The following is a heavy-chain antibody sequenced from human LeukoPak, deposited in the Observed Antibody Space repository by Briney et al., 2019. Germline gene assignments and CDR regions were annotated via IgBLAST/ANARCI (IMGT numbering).Heavy chain of an antibody. CDR1: GGSVSSDSYY. Sequence: SETLSLTCTVSGGSVSSDSYYWSWIRQPPGKGLEWIGYFYFSGSASYNPSLKSRVTISVDTSKNQFSLKLSSVTAADTAVYYCARDKQPGDYWGQGTLVTVSS. D-gene: IGHD5-18*01. V-gene: IGHV4-61*01. CDR3: ARDKQPGDY. J-gene: IGHJ4*02. CDR2: FYFSGSA.